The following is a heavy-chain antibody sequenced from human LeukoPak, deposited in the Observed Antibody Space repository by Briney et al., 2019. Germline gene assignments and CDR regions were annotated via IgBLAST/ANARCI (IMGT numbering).Heavy chain of an antibody. CDR1: GFTFSSYA. Sequence: PGGSLRLSCAASGFTFSSYAMSWDRQAPGKGLEWVSAISGSGGSTYYADSVEGRFTISRDNSKNTLYLQMNSLRTEDTAVYYCAKSGRGGSYAGFDYWGQGTLVTVSS. CDR3: AKSGRGGSYAGFDY. V-gene: IGHV3-23*01. J-gene: IGHJ4*02. CDR2: ISGSGGST. D-gene: IGHD5-18*01.